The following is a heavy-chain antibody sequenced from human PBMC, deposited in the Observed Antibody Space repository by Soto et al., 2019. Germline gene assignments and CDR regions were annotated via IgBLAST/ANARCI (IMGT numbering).Heavy chain of an antibody. V-gene: IGHV4-59*08. CDR3: TRQPPGGVDSFDA. CDR2: FYYSGTT. D-gene: IGHD3-16*01. Sequence: QVQLQESGPGLVKPLETLSLTCAVSGGSISNYYCSWIRQTPGKRLEWIGYFYYSGTTKYNSSLQTRVTIAEVPSKNQFPLELSSVTPADPAVYFRTRQPPGGVDSFDAWGQGTMVTVSS. CDR1: GGSISNYY. J-gene: IGHJ3*01.